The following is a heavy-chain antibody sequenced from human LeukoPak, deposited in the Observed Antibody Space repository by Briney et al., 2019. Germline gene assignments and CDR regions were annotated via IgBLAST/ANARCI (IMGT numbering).Heavy chain of an antibody. Sequence: PGGSLRLSCAASGFTFSSYAMNWVRQAPGKGLEWVSVISGSGGNTYYADSVKGRFTISRDNSKDTLYLQMNSLRAEDTAVYYCARDWYDYWGQGTLVTVSS. CDR2: ISGSGGNT. D-gene: IGHD6-13*01. CDR1: GFTFSSYA. J-gene: IGHJ4*02. V-gene: IGHV3-23*01. CDR3: ARDWYDY.